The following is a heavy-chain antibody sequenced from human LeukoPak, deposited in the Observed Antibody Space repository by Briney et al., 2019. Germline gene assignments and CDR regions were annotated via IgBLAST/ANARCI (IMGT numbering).Heavy chain of an antibody. D-gene: IGHD2-2*01. CDR1: GESFSGYY. CDR2: INHSGST. CDR3: ARVVPAATV. J-gene: IGHJ6*04. V-gene: IGHV4-34*01. Sequence: SETLSLTCAVYGESFSGYYWSWIRQPPGKGLEWIGEINHSGSTNYNPSLKSRVTISVDTSKNQFSLKLSSVTAADTAVYYCARVVPAATVWGKGTTVTVSS.